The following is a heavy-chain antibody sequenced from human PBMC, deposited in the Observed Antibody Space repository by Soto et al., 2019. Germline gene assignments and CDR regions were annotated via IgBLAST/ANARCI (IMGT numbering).Heavy chain of an antibody. Sequence: GGSLRLYCAASGFTFSSYAMCWVRQAPGTGLEWVSAISGSGGSTYYPYSVTGLVTISRDTSNNKLYLQLNSLCSEDTAVYYFSTSRHLVLGDYYYYMYVWGKWTMFTVSS. CDR3: STSRHLVLGDYYYYMYV. V-gene: IGHV3-23*01. CDR2: ISGSGGST. D-gene: IGHD3-16*01. CDR1: GFTFSSYA. J-gene: IGHJ6*03.